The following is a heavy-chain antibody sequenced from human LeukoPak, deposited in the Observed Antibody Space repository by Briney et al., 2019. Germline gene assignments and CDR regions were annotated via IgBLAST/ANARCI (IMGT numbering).Heavy chain of an antibody. CDR3: ARVGYDSSGYYDY. D-gene: IGHD3-22*01. J-gene: IGHJ4*02. V-gene: IGHV4-59*01. CDR2: IYYSGST. CDR1: GGSISSYY. Sequence: SETLSLTCTVSGGSISSYYWSWIRQPPGKGLEWIGYIYYSGSTNYNPSLKSRVTISVDTSKNQFSLKLSSVTAADTAVYYCARVGYDSSGYYDYWGQGTLVTVSS.